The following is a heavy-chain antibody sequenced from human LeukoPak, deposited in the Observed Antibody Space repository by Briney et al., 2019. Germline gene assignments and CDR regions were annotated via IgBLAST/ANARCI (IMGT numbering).Heavy chain of an antibody. CDR3: ARDRGGTTDAFDI. D-gene: IGHD1-1*01. Sequence: GGSLILSCAASGFTFGNYAMSWVRQAPGKGLEWVSSISSSSSYIYYADSVKGRFTISRDNAKNSLYLQMNSLGAEDTAVYYCARDRGGTTDAFDIWGQGTMVTVSS. V-gene: IGHV3-21*01. J-gene: IGHJ3*02. CDR2: ISSSSSYI. CDR1: GFTFGNYA.